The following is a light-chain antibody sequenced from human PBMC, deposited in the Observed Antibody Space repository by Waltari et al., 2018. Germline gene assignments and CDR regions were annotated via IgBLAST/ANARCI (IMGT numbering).Light chain of an antibody. CDR2: WAY. CDR3: QQYLRVPLT. Sequence: DIVMTQSPESLTMSLGERATINCKSSQSLLDRTNNKNNLAWYQKKPGEPPRLLSYWAYTRESGSPDRFSGSGSGTDFTLTVSNLQAEDVGVYYCQQYLRVPLTFGGGTKVEI. J-gene: IGKJ4*01. CDR1: QSLLDRTNNKNN. V-gene: IGKV4-1*01.